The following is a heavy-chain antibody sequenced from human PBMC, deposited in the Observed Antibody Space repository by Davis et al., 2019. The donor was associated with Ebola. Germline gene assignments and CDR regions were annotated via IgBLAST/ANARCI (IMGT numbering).Heavy chain of an antibody. J-gene: IGHJ5*02. CDR1: GGSISSSSYY. D-gene: IGHD2-2*01. V-gene: IGHV4-39*01. CDR3: ARRSIVVVPAAGPPYNWFDP. CDR2: IYYSGST. Sequence: MPSETLSLTCTVSGGSISSSSYYWGWIRQPPGKGLEWIGSIYYSGSTYYNPSLKSRVTISVDTSKNQFSLKLSSVTAADTVVYYCARRSIVVVPAAGPPYNWFDPWGQGTLVTVSS.